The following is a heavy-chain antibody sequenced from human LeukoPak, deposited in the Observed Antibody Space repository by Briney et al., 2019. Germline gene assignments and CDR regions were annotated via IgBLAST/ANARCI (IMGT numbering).Heavy chain of an antibody. CDR2: IYYSGST. CDR1: GGSISSYY. CDR3: ARSPRFSMVRGAFEMDV. Sequence: SETLSLTCTVSGGSISSYYWSWIRQPPGKGLEWIGYIYYSGSTNYNPSLKSRVTISVDTSKNQFSLKLSSVTAADTAVYYCARSPRFSMVRGAFEMDVWCKGTTVTISS. V-gene: IGHV4-59*01. J-gene: IGHJ6*04. D-gene: IGHD3-10*01.